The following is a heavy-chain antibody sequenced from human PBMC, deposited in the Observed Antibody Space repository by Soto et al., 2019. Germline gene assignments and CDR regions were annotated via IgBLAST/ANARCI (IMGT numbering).Heavy chain of an antibody. J-gene: IGHJ4*02. V-gene: IGHV3-48*02. CDR3: ARSVEGHFDY. CDR1: GFTFRVYS. D-gene: IGHD6-19*01. CDR2: MTSDMKTI. Sequence: EVPLVESGGGLVQPGGSLRLSCAASGFTFRVYSMNRIRQAPGKGLEWVSYMTSDMKTIHYADSVKGRFTISRDNAKNLVYLQMTSLRDEDTAVYYCARSVEGHFDYWGQGTLVTVSS.